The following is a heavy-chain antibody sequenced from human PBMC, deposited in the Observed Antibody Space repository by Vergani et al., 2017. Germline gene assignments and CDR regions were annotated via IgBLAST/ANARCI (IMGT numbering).Heavy chain of an antibody. CDR1: GFTFSACP. CDR2: ISARYPST. V-gene: IGHV3-23*04. J-gene: IGHJ4*02. CDR3: AKQYVGTSDC. D-gene: IGHD1-26*01. Sequence: VKLEESGGGVIQPGGSVRLSCAASGFTFSACPMTWVRQAPGKGLEWVSAISARYPSTYYADSVRGRFIISRDNSKNTLYLQMNSLRVEDTALYYCAKQYVGTSDCWGQGTLVTVSS.